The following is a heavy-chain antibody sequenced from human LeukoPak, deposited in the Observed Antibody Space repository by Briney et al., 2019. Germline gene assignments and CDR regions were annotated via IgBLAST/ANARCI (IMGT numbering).Heavy chain of an antibody. D-gene: IGHD3-22*01. CDR1: GFTFSDYY. Sequence: GGSLRLSCAASGFTFSDYYMSWIRQAPGKGLEWVSAISGSGGSTYYADSVKGRFTISRDNSKNTLYLQMNSLRAEDTAVYYCAKAVKTYYYDSSGYYYWGQGTLVTVSS. CDR2: ISGSGGST. CDR3: AKAVKTYYYDSSGYYY. J-gene: IGHJ4*02. V-gene: IGHV3-23*01.